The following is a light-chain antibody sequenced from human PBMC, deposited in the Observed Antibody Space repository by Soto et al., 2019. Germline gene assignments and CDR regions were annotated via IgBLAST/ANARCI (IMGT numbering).Light chain of an antibody. V-gene: IGLV2-14*01. Sequence: QSVLTQPASVSGSPGQSIAISCTGTFSDVGGYDYVSWYQQHPDKAHKLMIYEVTKRPSGVSNRFSGSKSGNAASLTISGLQPEDEADYYCSSHTSGSTRVFGGGTKVTVL. CDR1: FSDVGGYDY. CDR2: EVT. CDR3: SSHTSGSTRV. J-gene: IGLJ1*01.